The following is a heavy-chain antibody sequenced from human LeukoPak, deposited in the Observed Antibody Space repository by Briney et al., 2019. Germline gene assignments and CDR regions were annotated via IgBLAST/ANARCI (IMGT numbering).Heavy chain of an antibody. Sequence: GRSLRLSCAASGFAFSVYAMSWLRQPPGKGLEWVSTINANSGTTSYAASVRGRFTISRDNSKNTLYLQLNTLRADDTATYYCAKPISGGLAVTADWFHPWGQGTLVVVSS. D-gene: IGHD6-19*01. CDR2: INANSGTT. CDR3: AKPISGGLAVTADWFHP. V-gene: IGHV3-23*01. J-gene: IGHJ5*01. CDR1: GFAFSVYA.